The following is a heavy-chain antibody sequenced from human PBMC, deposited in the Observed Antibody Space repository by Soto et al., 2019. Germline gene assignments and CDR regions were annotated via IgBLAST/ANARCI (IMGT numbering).Heavy chain of an antibody. J-gene: IGHJ6*02. D-gene: IGHD3-22*01. V-gene: IGHV3-23*01. CDR1: GFTFGSYA. Sequence: GGSLRLSCAASGFTFGSYAMSWVRQAPGKGLEWVSAISGSGGSTYYADSVKGRFTISRDNFKNTLYLQMNSLRAEDTAVYYCATGDSSGYYYPYYYGMDVWGQGTTVTVSS. CDR2: ISGSGGST. CDR3: ATGDSSGYYYPYYYGMDV.